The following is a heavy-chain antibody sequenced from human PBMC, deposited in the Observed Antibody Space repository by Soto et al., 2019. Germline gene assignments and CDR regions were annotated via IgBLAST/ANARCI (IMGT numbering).Heavy chain of an antibody. CDR2: VRAYIGNT. Sequence: GASVKVSCKASGYTFTSYGISWVRQAPGQGLEWMGRVRAYIGNTSYSQRFQGRVTITTDRSTTTAYMELTSLRSEDTAVYYCARDRDNSNWPNFDSWGQGTLVTVSS. D-gene: IGHD6-13*01. V-gene: IGHV1-18*01. J-gene: IGHJ4*02. CDR3: ARDRDNSNWPNFDS. CDR1: GYTFTSYG.